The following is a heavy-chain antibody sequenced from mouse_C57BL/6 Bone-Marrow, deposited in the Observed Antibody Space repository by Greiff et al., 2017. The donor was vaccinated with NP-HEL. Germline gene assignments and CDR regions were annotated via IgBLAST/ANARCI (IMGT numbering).Heavy chain of an antibody. Sequence: QVQLKQSGAELVKPGASVKISCKASGYAFSSYWMNWVKQRPGKGLEWIGQIYPGDGDTNYNGKFKGKATLTADKSSSTAYMQLSSLTSEDSAVYFCARDYYGSSLWYFDVWGTGTTVTVSS. V-gene: IGHV1-80*01. CDR3: ARDYYGSSLWYFDV. D-gene: IGHD1-1*01. CDR2: IYPGDGDT. J-gene: IGHJ1*03. CDR1: GYAFSSYW.